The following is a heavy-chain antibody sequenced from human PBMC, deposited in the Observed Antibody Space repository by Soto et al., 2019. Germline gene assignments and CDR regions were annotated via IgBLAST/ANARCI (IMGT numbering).Heavy chain of an antibody. CDR1: GGSISSGDYY. Sequence: QVQLQESGPGLVKPSQTLSLTCTVSGGSISSGDYYWGWIRQHPGKGLEWIGYIYYSGSTYYNPSLKSRVTISVDTSKNQFSLKLSSVTAADTAVYYCARWWSGSRQGFDPWGRGTLVTVSS. V-gene: IGHV4-31*03. D-gene: IGHD3-3*01. CDR3: ARWWSGSRQGFDP. J-gene: IGHJ5*02. CDR2: IYYSGST.